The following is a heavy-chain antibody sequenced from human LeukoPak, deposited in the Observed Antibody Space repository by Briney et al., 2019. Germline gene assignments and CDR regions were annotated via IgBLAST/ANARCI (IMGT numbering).Heavy chain of an antibody. CDR1: GFTFSSYA. Sequence: GGSLRLSCAASGFTFSSYAMSWVRQAPGKGLEWVSAISGSGGSTYYADSVKGRFTISRDNSKNTLYLQMNSLRAEDTAVYYCAKARSGGCSGGSCYPLSTRFDPWGQGTLVTVSS. J-gene: IGHJ5*02. CDR3: AKARSGGCSGGSCYPLSTRFDP. CDR2: ISGSGGST. D-gene: IGHD2-15*01. V-gene: IGHV3-23*01.